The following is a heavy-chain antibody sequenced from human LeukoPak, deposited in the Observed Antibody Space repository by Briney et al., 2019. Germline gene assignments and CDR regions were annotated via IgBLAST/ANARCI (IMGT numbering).Heavy chain of an antibody. CDR1: GFTFVDYA. D-gene: IGHD1-14*01. J-gene: IGHJ3*02. V-gene: IGHV3-9*01. CDR3: AKADNQGHEGDVFDM. CDR2: IRWNSGII. Sequence: PGGSLRLSCAASGFTFVDYAMHWVRHAPGKGLEWVSGIRWNSGIIDYADSVKGRFTISRDTATNSLYLQMNSLRAEDTALYYCAKADNQGHEGDVFDMWGQGTMVTVSS.